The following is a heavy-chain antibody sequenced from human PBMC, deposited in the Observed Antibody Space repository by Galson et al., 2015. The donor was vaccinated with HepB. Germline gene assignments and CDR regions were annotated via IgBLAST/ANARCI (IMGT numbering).Heavy chain of an antibody. CDR3: AREGGPYYDRGAFDI. Sequence: SVKVSCKASGYTFSSYTISWVRQAPGQGLEWMGGIIPIFGTANYAQKFQGRVTITADESTSTAYMELSSLRSEDTAVYYCAREGGPYYDRGAFDIWGQGTMVTVSS. CDR2: IIPIFGTA. V-gene: IGHV1-69*13. CDR1: GYTFSSYT. J-gene: IGHJ3*02. D-gene: IGHD3-22*01.